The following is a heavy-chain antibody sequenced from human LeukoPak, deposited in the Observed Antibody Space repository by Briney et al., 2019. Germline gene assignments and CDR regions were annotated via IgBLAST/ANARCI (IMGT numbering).Heavy chain of an antibody. Sequence: ASVKVSCKASGYTFTSYGISWVRQAPGQGLEWMGWISAYNGNTNYAQKLQGRVTMTTDTSTSTAYMELRSLRSEDTAVYYCASLPPYDYVSGSYRLPIASYMDVWGKGTTVTVSS. V-gene: IGHV1-18*01. CDR3: ASLPPYDYVSGSYRLPIASYMDV. CDR1: GYTFTSYG. D-gene: IGHD3-16*02. CDR2: ISAYNGNT. J-gene: IGHJ6*03.